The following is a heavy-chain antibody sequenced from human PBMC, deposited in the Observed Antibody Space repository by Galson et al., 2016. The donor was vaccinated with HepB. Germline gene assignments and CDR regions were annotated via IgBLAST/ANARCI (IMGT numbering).Heavy chain of an antibody. CDR1: GFSLSTSGVG. J-gene: IGHJ4*02. V-gene: IGHV2-5*02. D-gene: IGHD3-3*01. CDR3: VYPAHYEFSK. Sequence: PALVKPTQTLTLTCTFSGFSLSTSGVGVGWIRQPPGKALEWLSLIYWDDDKRYSPSLKSRLTITKDTSKNQVVLTMTNMDPVDTATYYCVYPAHYEFSKWSQGTLVTVSS. CDR2: IYWDDDK.